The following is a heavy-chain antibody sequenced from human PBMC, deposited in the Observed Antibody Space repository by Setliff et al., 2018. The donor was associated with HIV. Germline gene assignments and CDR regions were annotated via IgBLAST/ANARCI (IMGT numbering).Heavy chain of an antibody. V-gene: IGHV4-59*08. CDR3: ARQMTIPGVVVTPVDY. CDR2: VFYNGDT. J-gene: IGHJ4*02. CDR1: GGPIRSYY. D-gene: IGHD2-15*01. Sequence: SETLSLTCTVSGGPIRSYYWSWIRQSPGKGLEWIGYVFYNGDTAYNPSLKSRLTISVDTSKSQFSLKLTSVTAADTAVYYCARQMTIPGVVVTPVDYWGQGALVTVS.